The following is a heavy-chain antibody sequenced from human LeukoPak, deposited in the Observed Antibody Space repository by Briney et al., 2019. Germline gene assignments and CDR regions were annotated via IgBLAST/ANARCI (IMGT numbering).Heavy chain of an antibody. V-gene: IGHV4-34*01. CDR1: GGSFSGYY. CDR2: INHSGST. CDR3: ARERFLDNWFDP. Sequence: SETLSLTCAVYGGSFSGYYWSWIRQPPGKGLEWIGEINHSGSTNYNPSLKSRVTISVDTSKNRFSLKLSSVTAADTAVYYCARERFLDNWFDPWGQGTLVTVSS. D-gene: IGHD3-3*01. J-gene: IGHJ5*02.